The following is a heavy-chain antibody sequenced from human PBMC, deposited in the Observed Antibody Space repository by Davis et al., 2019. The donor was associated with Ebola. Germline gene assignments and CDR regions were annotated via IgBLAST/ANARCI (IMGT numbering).Heavy chain of an antibody. J-gene: IGHJ3*02. CDR2: IYTGDSDT. Sequence: TVSCKGSGYSFPDSWIVWVRQKPGKGLVWMGIIYTGDSDTRYSPSFRGQVTISADKSIKTAFLQWSSLKASDTAMYYCASLRRTITGMDDAFDIWGQGTMVTVSS. CDR3: ASLRRTITGMDDAFDI. CDR1: GYSFPDSW. D-gene: IGHD2-8*02. V-gene: IGHV5-51*01.